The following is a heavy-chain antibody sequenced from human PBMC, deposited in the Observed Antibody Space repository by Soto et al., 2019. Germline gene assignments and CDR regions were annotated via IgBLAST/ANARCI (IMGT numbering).Heavy chain of an antibody. CDR2: IDVYNQKA. V-gene: IGHV1-18*01. CDR3: ARWDGIFGAGGID. CDR1: GYIFTHFG. Sequence: QVQLVHSGTEVRKPGASVKVSCKASGYIFTHFGIGWVRQAPGQGLEWMGWIDVYNQKANYALTVRGRVSMTTDTSTSTAYMDLRSLTSDDTGVYYCARWDGIFGAGGIDWGPGTLVTVSS. D-gene: IGHD3-10*01. J-gene: IGHJ4*02.